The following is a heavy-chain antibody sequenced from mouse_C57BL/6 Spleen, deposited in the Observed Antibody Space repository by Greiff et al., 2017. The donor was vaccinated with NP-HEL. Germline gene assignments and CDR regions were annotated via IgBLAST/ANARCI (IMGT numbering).Heavy chain of an antibody. V-gene: IGHV1-59*01. D-gene: IGHD1-1*01. J-gene: IGHJ2*01. CDR3: TRRRGYGSSPYFDY. CDR1: GYTFTSYW. CDR2: IDPSDSYT. Sequence: QVQLQQPGAELVRPGTSVKLSCKASGYTFTSYWMHWVKQRPGQGLEWIGVIDPSDSYTNYNQKFKGKATLTVDTSSSTAYMQLSSQTSEDSAVYYCTRRRGYGSSPYFDYWGQGTTLTVSS.